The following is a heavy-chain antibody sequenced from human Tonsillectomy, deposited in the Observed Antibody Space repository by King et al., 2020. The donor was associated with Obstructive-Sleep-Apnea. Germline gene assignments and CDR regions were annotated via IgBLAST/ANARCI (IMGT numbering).Heavy chain of an antibody. CDR3: STTVSYDDDSTGYYFDY. Sequence: VQLVESGGGLVKPGGSLRRSFTASGLTFSSYHMNCVRQAPGKGLEGVSSISSSPWYCALSDSLKGRFTFTSDNAKNSLYLLMNSLGAEDTAVYYWSTTVSYDDDSTGYYFDYWGQGTLVTVSS. CDR2: ISSSPWYC. V-gene: IGHV3-21*06. J-gene: IGHJ4*02. D-gene: IGHD3-22*01. CDR1: GLTFSSYH.